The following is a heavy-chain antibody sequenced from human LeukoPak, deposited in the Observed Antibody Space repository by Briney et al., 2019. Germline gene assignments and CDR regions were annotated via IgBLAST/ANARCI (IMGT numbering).Heavy chain of an antibody. J-gene: IGHJ3*01. CDR3: TTWDGVN. CDR1: GFAFSNAL. CDR2: IKSRTDGGTT. V-gene: IGHV3-15*01. Sequence: GGSLRLSSAASGFAFSNALMTWGRQAPGKGLEWVGHIKSRTDGGTTDCAAPLKGRFTISRDDSQNTLYLQMNSLKIEDTAVYYCTTWDGVNWGQGTMVTVSS. D-gene: IGHD1-26*01.